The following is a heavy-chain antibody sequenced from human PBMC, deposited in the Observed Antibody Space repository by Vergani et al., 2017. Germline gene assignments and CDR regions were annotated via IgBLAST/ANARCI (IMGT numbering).Heavy chain of an antibody. J-gene: IGHJ4*02. Sequence: QVKLQESGPGLLKPSETLSLTCSVSGDSMNTYYWTWIRQPPGKGLEWIGYIYDSGDTKYNPSLKNHVTMSLDTSKNQFSLNLYSVTAADTAGYYCARGALWWLRQIDSWGQGTLVTVSS. D-gene: IGHD2-21*01. CDR2: IYDSGDT. V-gene: IGHV4-59*01. CDR3: ARGALWWLRQIDS. CDR1: GDSMNTYY.